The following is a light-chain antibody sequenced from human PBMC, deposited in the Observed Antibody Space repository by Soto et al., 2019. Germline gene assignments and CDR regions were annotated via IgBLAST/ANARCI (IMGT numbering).Light chain of an antibody. CDR3: QQYDSSPPT. J-gene: IGKJ1*01. CDR1: QSVNSNY. CDR2: GAS. V-gene: IGKV3-20*01. Sequence: EIVLTQSPGTLSLSPGARATLSCRASQSVNSNYLAWYQRKPGQALRLLIYGASNRATVIPYRLSASGSVTGFTLTITTLVPEDLAVYYRQQYDSSPPTFGQGTKVEIE.